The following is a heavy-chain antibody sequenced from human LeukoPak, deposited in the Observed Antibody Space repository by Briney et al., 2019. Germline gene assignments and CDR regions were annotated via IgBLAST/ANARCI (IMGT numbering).Heavy chain of an antibody. V-gene: IGHV1-2*06. J-gene: IGHJ6*02. CDR1: GYTFTGYH. CDR3: ARDRSGILGYYYNGMDV. D-gene: IGHD3-10*01. CDR2: INPNSGVT. Sequence: ASVKVSCKASGYTFTGYHVHRVRQAPGQGLEWMGRINPNSGVTNYAQKFQGRVTMTRHTSITTAHMELSRLRSDDTAVYYCARDRSGILGYYYNGMDVWGQGTTVTVSS.